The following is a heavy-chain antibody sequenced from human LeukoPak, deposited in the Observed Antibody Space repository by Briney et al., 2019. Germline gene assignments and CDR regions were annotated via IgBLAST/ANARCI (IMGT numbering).Heavy chain of an antibody. J-gene: IGHJ4*02. CDR1: GFTLSSYA. CDR2: ISGGGGVT. V-gene: IGHV3-23*01. Sequence: GGSLRLSCAASGFTLSSYAMSWVRQAPGKGLEWVSAISGGGGVTYYAESVAGRFTISRDNSKNTLYLQMNSLRAEDTAVYYCAKVASTGFIAYYFDYWGQGTLVTVSS. D-gene: IGHD3-16*02. CDR3: AKVASTGFIAYYFDY.